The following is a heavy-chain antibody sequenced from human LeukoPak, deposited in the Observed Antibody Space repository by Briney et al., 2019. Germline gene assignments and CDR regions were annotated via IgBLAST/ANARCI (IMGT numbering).Heavy chain of an antibody. CDR1: GYTFTSYD. J-gene: IGHJ6*02. D-gene: IGHD6-13*01. CDR3: ARLLSYSSSWYPYYYYGMDV. Sequence: EASVKVSCKASGYTFTSYDINWVRQATGQGLEWMGWMNPNSGNTGYAQKFQGRVTMTRNTSISTAYMELSSLRSEDTAVYYCARLLSYSSSWYPYYYYGMDVWGQGTTVTVSS. CDR2: MNPNSGNT. V-gene: IGHV1-8*01.